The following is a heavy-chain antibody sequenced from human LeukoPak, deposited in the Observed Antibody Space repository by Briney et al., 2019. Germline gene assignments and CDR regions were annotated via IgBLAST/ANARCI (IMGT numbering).Heavy chain of an antibody. V-gene: IGHV1-8*03. CDR2: MNPNSGNT. CDR1: GYTFTSYD. Sequence: EASVKVSCKASGYTFTSYDINWVRQATGQGLEWMGWMNPNSGNTGYAQRFQGRVTITRNTSISTAYMELSSLRSEDTAVYYCARGVLLWFGAANDAFDIWGQGTMVTVSS. J-gene: IGHJ3*02. CDR3: ARGVLLWFGAANDAFDI. D-gene: IGHD3-10*01.